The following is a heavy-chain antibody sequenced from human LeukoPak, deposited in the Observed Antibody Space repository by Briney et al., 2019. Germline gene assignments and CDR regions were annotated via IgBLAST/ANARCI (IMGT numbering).Heavy chain of an antibody. CDR1: GVSISSYY. CDR3: TRSPRDYMDV. V-gene: IGHV4-4*09. CDR2: IYTSGST. J-gene: IGHJ6*03. Sequence: SETLSLTCTVSGVSISSYYWTWIRQPPGKGLEWIGYIYTSGSTNYSPSLKSRVTISLDTSKNQFSLKLSSVTAADTAVYYCTRSPRDYMDVWGRGTTVTVSS.